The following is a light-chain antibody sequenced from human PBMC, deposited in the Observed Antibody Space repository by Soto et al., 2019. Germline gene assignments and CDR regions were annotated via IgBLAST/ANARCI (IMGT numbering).Light chain of an antibody. CDR2: EVS. Sequence: QSALTQPPSASGSPGQSVTISCTGTSSDVGSYRFVSWYQQHPGKAPKLLIYEVSKRPSGVSNRFSGSKSGNTASLTISGLQPEDEGDYYCSSYTSTSTPWVFGGGTKVTVL. V-gene: IGLV2-14*01. CDR3: SSYTSTSTPWV. J-gene: IGLJ3*02. CDR1: SSDVGSYRF.